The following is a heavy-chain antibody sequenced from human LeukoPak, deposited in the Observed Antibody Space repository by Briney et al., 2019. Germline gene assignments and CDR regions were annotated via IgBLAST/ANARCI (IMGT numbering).Heavy chain of an antibody. V-gene: IGHV4-59*08. CDR2: IYYSGST. Sequence: PETLSPTCTVSGGSISSYYWSWIRQPPGKGLEWIGYIYYSGSTNYNPSLKSRVTISVDTSKNQFSLKLSSVTAADTAVYYCARGSPEYFQHWGQGTLVTVSS. J-gene: IGHJ1*01. CDR1: GGSISSYY. CDR3: ARGSPEYFQH.